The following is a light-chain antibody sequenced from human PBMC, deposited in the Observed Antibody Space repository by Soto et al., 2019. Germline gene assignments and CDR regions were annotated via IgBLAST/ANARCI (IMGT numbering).Light chain of an antibody. CDR3: QQSYSTPYT. CDR1: QSISSY. Sequence: DIQMPQSPSSLSASVGDRVTITCRASQSISSYLNWYQQKPGKAPKLLIYTASSLQSGVPSRLSGGGSGAKFTHIISSLQPEECATYYCQQSYSTPYTFGQGTKREIK. V-gene: IGKV1-39*01. CDR2: TAS. J-gene: IGKJ2*01.